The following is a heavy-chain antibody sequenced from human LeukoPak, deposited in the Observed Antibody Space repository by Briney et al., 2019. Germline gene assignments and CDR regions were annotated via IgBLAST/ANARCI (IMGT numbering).Heavy chain of an antibody. D-gene: IGHD3-22*01. CDR1: GFTFSSYA. V-gene: IGHV3-30-3*01. CDR3: ARYDSSGYAYYYYGMDV. J-gene: IGHJ6*02. Sequence: GGSLRLSCAASGFTFSSYAMHWVRQAPGKGLEWVAVISYDGSNKYYADSVKGRFTISRDNSKNTLYLQMNSLRAEDTAVYYCARYDSSGYAYYYYGMDVWGQGTTVTVSS. CDR2: ISYDGSNK.